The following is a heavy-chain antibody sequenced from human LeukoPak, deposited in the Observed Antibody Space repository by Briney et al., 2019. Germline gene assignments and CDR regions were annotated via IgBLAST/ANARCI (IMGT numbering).Heavy chain of an antibody. CDR2: IYYSGST. V-gene: IGHV4-59*01. D-gene: IGHD5-18*01. CDR1: GGSISSYY. J-gene: IGHJ4*02. CDR3: ASTDTPMITIH. Sequence: PSETLSLTCTVSGGSISSYYWSWIRQPPGKGLEWIGYIYYSGSTNYNPSLKSRVTISVDTSKNQFSLKLNSVTAADTAVYYCASTDTPMITIHWGQGTLVTVSS.